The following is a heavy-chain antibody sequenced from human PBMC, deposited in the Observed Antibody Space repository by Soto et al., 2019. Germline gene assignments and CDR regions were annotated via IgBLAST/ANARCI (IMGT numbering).Heavy chain of an antibody. V-gene: IGHV6-1*01. CDR1: GDSVSSNSAA. J-gene: IGHJ6*02. Sequence: SQTLSLTCAISGDSVSSNSAAWNWIRQSPSRGLEWLGRTYYRSKWYNDYAVSVKSRITINPDTSKNQFSLQLNSVTPEDTAVYYCARTTGRIAAAGTYYYYGMDVWGQRQMVTVSS. D-gene: IGHD6-13*01. CDR3: ARTTGRIAAAGTYYYYGMDV. CDR2: TYYRSKWYN.